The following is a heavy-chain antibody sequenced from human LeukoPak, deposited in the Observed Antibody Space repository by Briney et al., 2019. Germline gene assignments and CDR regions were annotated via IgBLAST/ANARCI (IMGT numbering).Heavy chain of an antibody. J-gene: IGHJ4*02. CDR3: ARSPTYYYDSGGYYPDY. V-gene: IGHV3-11*01. CDR1: GFIFSDYY. Sequence: GGSLRLSCAASGFIFSDYYMTWIRQAPGEGLECISYISPSGSTIYNADSVKGRFTISRDNAKNSLYLQMNSLRVEDTAVYYCARSPTYYYDSGGYYPDYWGQGTLVTVSS. D-gene: IGHD3-22*01. CDR2: ISPSGSTI.